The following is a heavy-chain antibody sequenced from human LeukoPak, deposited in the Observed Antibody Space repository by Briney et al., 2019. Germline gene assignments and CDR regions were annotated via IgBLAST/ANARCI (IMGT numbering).Heavy chain of an antibody. J-gene: IGHJ4*02. CDR1: GGSISSYY. D-gene: IGHD3-16*01. CDR2: IYYSRST. CDR3: ARGFGRDLGTYYFDY. V-gene: IGHV4-59*08. Sequence: SETLSLTCTVSGGSISSYYWSWIRQPPGKGLEWIGYIYYSRSTYYNPSLRSRVTMSVDTSKNQFSLKLSSVTAAGTAVYYCARGFGRDLGTYYFDYWGQGTLVTVSS.